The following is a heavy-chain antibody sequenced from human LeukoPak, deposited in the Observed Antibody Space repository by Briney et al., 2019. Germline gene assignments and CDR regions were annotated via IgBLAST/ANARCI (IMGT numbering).Heavy chain of an antibody. V-gene: IGHV4-61*02. CDR1: GDSISSGDYY. J-gene: IGHJ3*02. D-gene: IGHD3-22*01. CDR2: ISSSGST. CDR3: ARGPYSYDSSGAFDI. Sequence: PSETLSLTCTVSGDSISSGDYYWSWIRQPAGKGLEWIGRISSSGSTDYNPSLKSRVTISVDTSKNQFSLKLSSVTAADTAVYFCARGPYSYDSSGAFDIWGQGTMVTVSS.